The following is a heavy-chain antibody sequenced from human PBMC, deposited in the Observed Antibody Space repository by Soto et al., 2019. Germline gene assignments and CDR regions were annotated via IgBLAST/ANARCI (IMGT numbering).Heavy chain of an antibody. V-gene: IGHV3-49*03. D-gene: IGHD4-17*01. CDR1: GFNFGDYG. J-gene: IGHJ6*03. CDR3: TRRSGTPVTTGNYYYSDV. CDR2: IRTNTYGATT. Sequence: PGGSLRLSCTTSGFNFGDYGMSWFRQAPGKGLEWVGLIRTNTYGATTEYAASVKDRFAISRDDSKSIAYLQMNSLKTEDTAVYFCTRRSGTPVTTGNYYYSDVWGKGTTVTVSS.